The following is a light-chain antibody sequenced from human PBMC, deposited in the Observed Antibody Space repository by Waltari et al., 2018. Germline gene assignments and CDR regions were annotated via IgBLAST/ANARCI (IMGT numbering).Light chain of an antibody. V-gene: IGKV1-6*01. CDR2: GSS. Sequence: IQMTQSPSSLSASVGYRVTITCRASKNIRTDLGWYQQKPGRAPKLLIYGSSILYGGVPSRFSGSGSGTLFTLTISSLQPEDFATYYCLQDDSYIQSFGQGTKVEIK. J-gene: IGKJ1*01. CDR3: LQDDSYIQS. CDR1: KNIRTD.